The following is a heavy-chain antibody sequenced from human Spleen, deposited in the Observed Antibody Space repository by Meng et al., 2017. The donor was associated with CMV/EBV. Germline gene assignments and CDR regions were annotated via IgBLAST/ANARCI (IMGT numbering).Heavy chain of an antibody. CDR1: GGSISCYY. CDR2: IYYSGST. D-gene: IGHD4-17*01. V-gene: IGHV4-59*05. Sequence: SETLSLTCTVSGGSISCYYWGWIRQPPGKGLEWIRTIYYSGSTYYNPSLESRVTISVDTSKNQFSLKLTSVTAADTAVYYCAHGDYVDYWGQGTLVTVSS. CDR3: AHGDYVDY. J-gene: IGHJ4*02.